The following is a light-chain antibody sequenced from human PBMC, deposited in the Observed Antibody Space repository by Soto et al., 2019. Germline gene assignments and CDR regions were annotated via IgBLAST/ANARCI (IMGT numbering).Light chain of an antibody. Sequence: EIVLTQSPGTLFLSPGERATLSCRASQTVSSNDVDWYQLKPGQAPRLLIYGAFSRATGIPDRFSGSRSGTDFILTISRLEPEDSAVYYCHQYDTAPHTFGQGTKLEIK. J-gene: IGKJ2*01. CDR3: HQYDTAPHT. V-gene: IGKV3-20*01. CDR2: GAF. CDR1: QTVSSND.